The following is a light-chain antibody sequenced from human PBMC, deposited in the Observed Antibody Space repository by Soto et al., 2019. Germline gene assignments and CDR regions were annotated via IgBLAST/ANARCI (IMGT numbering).Light chain of an antibody. V-gene: IGKV3-15*01. CDR3: QQYHNWPVT. Sequence: EIVMTQSPATLSVSPGERVTLSCRASQSVSTRLAWYQHKPGQSPRLLISGATTGATGIPPRFSASGSGTDFTLTVNSLQSEDSAVYDCQQYHNWPVTFGGETNVASK. CDR2: GAT. J-gene: IGKJ4*01. CDR1: QSVSTR.